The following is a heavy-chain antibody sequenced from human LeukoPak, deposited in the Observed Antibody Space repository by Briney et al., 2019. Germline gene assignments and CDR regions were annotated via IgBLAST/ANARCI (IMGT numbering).Heavy chain of an antibody. Sequence: SETLSLTCTVSGGSISSYYWSWIRQPPGKGLEWIGDIYYSGSTNYNPSLKSRVTISVDTSKNQFSLKLSSVTAADTAVYYCARHSRRGDTRGYFQHWGQGTLVTV. V-gene: IGHV4-59*01. CDR3: ARHSRRGDTRGYFQH. CDR1: GGSISSYY. J-gene: IGHJ1*01. CDR2: IYYSGST. D-gene: IGHD2-2*01.